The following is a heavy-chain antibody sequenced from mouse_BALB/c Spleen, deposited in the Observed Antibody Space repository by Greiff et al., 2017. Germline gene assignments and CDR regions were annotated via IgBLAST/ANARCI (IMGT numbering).Heavy chain of an antibody. V-gene: IGHV3-2*02. D-gene: IGHD1-2*01. CDR2: ISYSGST. CDR1: GYSITSDYA. Sequence: EVQLQESGPGLVKPSQSLSLTCTVTGYSITSDYAWNWIRQFPGNKLEWMGYISYSGSTSYNPSLKSRISITRDTSKNQFFLQLNSVTTEDTATYYCARGTATNAMDYWGQGTSVTVSS. CDR3: ARGTATNAMDY. J-gene: IGHJ4*01.